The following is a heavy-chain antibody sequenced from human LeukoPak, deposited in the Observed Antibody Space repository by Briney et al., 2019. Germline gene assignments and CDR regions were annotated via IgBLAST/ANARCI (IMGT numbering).Heavy chain of an antibody. CDR1: GFTFSSSA. CDR3: AKQLGYCSDGSCYFPY. J-gene: IGHJ4*02. V-gene: IGHV3-23*01. Sequence: PGGSLRLSCAASGFTFSSSAMSWVRQAPGKGLEWVPAISNNGGYTYYADSVQGRFTISRDNSKSTLCLQMNSLRAADTAVYYCAKQLGYCSDGSCYFPYWGQGTLVTVSS. CDR2: ISNNGGYT. D-gene: IGHD2-15*01.